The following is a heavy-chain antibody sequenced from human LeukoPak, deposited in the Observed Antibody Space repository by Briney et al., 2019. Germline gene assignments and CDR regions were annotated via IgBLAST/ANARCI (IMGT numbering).Heavy chain of an antibody. V-gene: IGHV4-59*06. CDR1: GGSISSYY. CDR2: IYYSGST. D-gene: IGHD2-15*01. J-gene: IGHJ6*03. Sequence: SETLSLTCTVSGGSISSYYWSWIRQPAGKGLEWIGYIYYSGSTYYNPSLKSRVTISVDTSKNQFSLKLSSVTAADTAVYYCARAPRGYCSGGSCYSGYYYYYMDVWGKGTTVTVSS. CDR3: ARAPRGYCSGGSCYSGYYYYYMDV.